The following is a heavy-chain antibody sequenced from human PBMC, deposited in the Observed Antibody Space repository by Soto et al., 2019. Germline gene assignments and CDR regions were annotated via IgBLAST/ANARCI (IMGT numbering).Heavy chain of an antibody. CDR2: IYDSQTT. CDR1: GGSINSDDSY. D-gene: IGHD5-12*01. V-gene: IGHV4-30-4*01. J-gene: IGHJ6*02. CDR3: ARDRQSEIVAMLASTGMAV. Sequence: QVQLQESGPGLVKPSQTLSLTCTVSGGSINSDDSYWSWLRQPPGRGLEWIGYIYDSQTTYYNPSLKSRVTISVATSKNQFSLKLNSVTAADTAVYYCARDRQSEIVAMLASTGMAVWGPGTTVIVSS.